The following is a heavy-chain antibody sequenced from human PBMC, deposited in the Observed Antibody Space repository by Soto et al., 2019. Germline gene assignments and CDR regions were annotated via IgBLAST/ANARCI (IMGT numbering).Heavy chain of an antibody. D-gene: IGHD3-10*01. V-gene: IGHV4-38-2*01. CDR1: GYSINSDYY. CDR2: VDHSGRT. Sequence: SETLSLTCAVSGYSINSDYYWGWIRQPPGKGLEWIGSVDHSGRTYYSPSLRSRLTIFLDTSKNQFSLRLTSVTAADTAMYFCAKKGYYPSGKINLFDSWGPGTLVTVSS. J-gene: IGHJ4*02. CDR3: AKKGYYPSGKINLFDS.